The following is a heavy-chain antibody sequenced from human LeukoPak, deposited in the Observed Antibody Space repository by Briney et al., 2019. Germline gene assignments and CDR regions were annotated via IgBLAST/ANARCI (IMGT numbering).Heavy chain of an antibody. CDR1: GFTFSSYA. V-gene: IGHV3-48*01. D-gene: IGHD3-9*01. Sequence: GGSLRLSCAASGFTFSSYAMHWVRQAPGMGLEWISYIWDSGTPIYYADSVKGRFTISRDNAKNLVYLQMTSLRAEDTAIYYCARDSWLDVWGQGTMVTVST. J-gene: IGHJ3*01. CDR2: IWDSGTPI. CDR3: ARDSWLDV.